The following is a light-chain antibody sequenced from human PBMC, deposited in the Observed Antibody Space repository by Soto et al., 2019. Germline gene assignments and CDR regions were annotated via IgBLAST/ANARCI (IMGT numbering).Light chain of an antibody. CDR1: SSDVGRDDY. CDR2: AVS. CDR3: SSHTTSTLVI. J-gene: IGLJ2*01. V-gene: IGLV2-14*03. Sequence: QSALTQPASVSGSPGQSITISCTGTSSDVGRDDYVSWYQQHPGKAPRLIIHAVSSRPSGVSSRFSASKSGNTASLTISGLQAEDEAEYYCSSHTTSTLVIFGGGTKLTVL.